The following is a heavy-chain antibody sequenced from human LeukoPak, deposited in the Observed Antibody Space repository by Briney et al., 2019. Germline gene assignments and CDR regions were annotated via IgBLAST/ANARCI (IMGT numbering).Heavy chain of an antibody. V-gene: IGHV3-49*04. Sequence: GGSLRLSCTASGFTFGDYAMSWVRQAPGKGLEWVGYIRSKAYGGTTEYAASVKGRFTISRDDSKSIAYLQMNSLKTEDTAVYYCTRPPNWSGYYRPHYYYYMDVWGKGTTVIASS. CDR3: TRPPNWSGYYRPHYYYYMDV. CDR1: GFTFGDYA. J-gene: IGHJ6*03. CDR2: IRSKAYGGTT. D-gene: IGHD3-3*01.